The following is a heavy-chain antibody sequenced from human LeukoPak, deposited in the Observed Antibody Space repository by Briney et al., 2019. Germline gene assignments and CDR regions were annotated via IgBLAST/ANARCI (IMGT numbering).Heavy chain of an antibody. CDR2: MSSDGVKT. V-gene: IGHV3-30*18. D-gene: IGHD1-1*01. J-gene: IGHJ4*02. CDR3: AKDHAGTGRAFEY. CDR1: GFTFSSYS. Sequence: PGGSLRLSCAASGFTFSSYSMNWVRQAPGKGLEWVALMSSDGVKTYYADSVKGRFTISRDRYKDTLYLQMSRLRADDTAVYYCAKDHAGTGRAFEYWGQGTLVTVSS.